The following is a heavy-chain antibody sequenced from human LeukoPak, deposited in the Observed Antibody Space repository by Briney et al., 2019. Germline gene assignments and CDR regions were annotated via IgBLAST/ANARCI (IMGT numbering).Heavy chain of an antibody. J-gene: IGHJ3*02. Sequence: SETLSLTCTVSGGSISSYYWSWIRQPAGKGLEWIGRIYTSGSTNYNPSLKSRVTMSVDTSKNQFSLKLSSVTAADTAVYYCASSYYDFWSGSHSDAFDIWGQGTMVTVSS. CDR2: IYTSGST. V-gene: IGHV4-4*07. CDR3: ASSYYDFWSGSHSDAFDI. CDR1: GGSISSYY. D-gene: IGHD3-3*01.